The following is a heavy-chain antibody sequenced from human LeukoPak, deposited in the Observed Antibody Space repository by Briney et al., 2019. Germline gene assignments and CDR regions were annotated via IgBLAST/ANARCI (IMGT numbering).Heavy chain of an antibody. CDR3: ARANPGIAAAGSYYSDY. J-gene: IGHJ4*02. CDR1: GYSISSGYY. V-gene: IGHV4-38-2*01. D-gene: IGHD6-13*01. Sequence: SETLSLTCAVSGYSISSGYYWGWIRQPPGKGLEWIGSIYHSGSTYYNPSLKSRVTISVDTSKNQFSLKLSSVTAADTAVYYCARANPGIAAAGSYYSDYWGQGTLVTVSS. CDR2: IYHSGST.